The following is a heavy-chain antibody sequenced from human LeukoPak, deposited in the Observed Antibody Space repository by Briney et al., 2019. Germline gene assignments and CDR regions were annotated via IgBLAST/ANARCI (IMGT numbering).Heavy chain of an antibody. V-gene: IGHV3-30*03. J-gene: IGHJ4*02. CDR1: GFAFNSYG. CDR3: ARDGKQQLVDFDY. D-gene: IGHD6-13*01. CDR2: VSYDGSDK. Sequence: GGSLRLSCVVSGFAFNSYGIHWVRQAPGKGLEWVAVVSYDGSDKLYEDSVKGRFTVSRDNSKNTLYLQMNSLRAEDTAVYYCARDGKQQLVDFDYWGQGTLVTVSS.